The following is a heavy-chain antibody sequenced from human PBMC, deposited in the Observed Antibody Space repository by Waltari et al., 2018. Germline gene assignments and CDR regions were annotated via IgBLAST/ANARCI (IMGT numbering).Heavy chain of an antibody. D-gene: IGHD2-21*02. Sequence: QVQLQESGPGLVKPSQTLSLTCTVSGGSISSGSYSWSWVRQPAGKGQAWIGRIYTSGSTNYNPSLKSRVTISVDTSKNQFSLKLSSVTAADTAVYYCARVSDGADAFDIWGQGTMVTVSS. CDR2: IYTSGST. J-gene: IGHJ3*02. V-gene: IGHV4-61*02. CDR1: GGSISSGSYS. CDR3: ARVSDGADAFDI.